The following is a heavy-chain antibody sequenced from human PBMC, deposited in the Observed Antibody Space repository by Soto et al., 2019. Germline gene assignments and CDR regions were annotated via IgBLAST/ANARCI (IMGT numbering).Heavy chain of an antibody. CDR1: GGSFSGYY. D-gene: IGHD3-10*01. J-gene: IGHJ4*02. CDR3: ARLSARGVIIEFRWWLDY. V-gene: IGHV4-34*01. CDR2: INHSGST. Sequence: SETLSLTCAVYGGSFSGYYWTWIRQPPGTGLEWIGEINHSGSTNYNPSLKSRVTISVDTSKNQFSLKLSSVTAADTAVYYCARLSARGVIIEFRWWLDYWGQGTLVTVSS.